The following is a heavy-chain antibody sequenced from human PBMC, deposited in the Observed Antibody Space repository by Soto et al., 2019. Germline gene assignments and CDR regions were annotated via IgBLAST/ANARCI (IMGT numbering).Heavy chain of an antibody. J-gene: IGHJ3*01. D-gene: IGHD4-17*01. Sequence: VQPVESGGGLVQPGGSLRLSCAASGFTFSSYWMHWVRQAPGKGLVWVSRINSDGSSTSYADSVKGRFTISRDNAKNTLYLQMNSLRAEDTAVYYCASSPDYGDYPEVWGQGTMVTVSS. CDR1: GFTFSSYW. CDR2: INSDGSST. V-gene: IGHV3-74*01. CDR3: ASSPDYGDYPEV.